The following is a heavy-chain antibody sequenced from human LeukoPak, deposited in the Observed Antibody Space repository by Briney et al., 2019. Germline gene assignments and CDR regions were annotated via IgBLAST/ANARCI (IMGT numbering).Heavy chain of an antibody. V-gene: IGHV4-61*02. Sequence: SQTLSLTCTVSGGSISSGSYYWSRIRQPAGKGLEWIGRIYTSGSTNYNPSLKSRVTISVDTSKNQFSLKLSSVTAADTAVYYCARASAAAPFDYWGQGTLVTVSS. D-gene: IGHD2-2*01. J-gene: IGHJ4*02. CDR3: ARASAAAPFDY. CDR2: IYTSGST. CDR1: GGSISSGSYY.